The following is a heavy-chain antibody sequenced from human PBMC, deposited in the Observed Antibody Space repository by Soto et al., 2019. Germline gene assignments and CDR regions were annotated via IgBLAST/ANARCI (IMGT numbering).Heavy chain of an antibody. CDR3: ARGEREDIAVVIGARPGEYGVDV. V-gene: IGHV3-30-3*01. CDR2: ISYDGSNK. D-gene: IGHD2-15*01. CDR1: GFTFRIYA. Sequence: QVQLVESGGGVVQPGRSLRLSCAASGFTFRIYAMHWVRQAPGKGLECVAVISYDGSNKFYRDSVKGRFTISRDNSKNTLYLQINSLRYEDTAVYYCARGEREDIAVVIGARPGEYGVDVWGHGTTVTVSS. J-gene: IGHJ6*02.